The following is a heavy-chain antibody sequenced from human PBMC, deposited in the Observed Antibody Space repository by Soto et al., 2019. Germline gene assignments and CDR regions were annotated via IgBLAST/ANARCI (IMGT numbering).Heavy chain of an antibody. Sequence: GASVKVSCKASGGTFSSYAISWVRQAPGQGLEWMGGIIPIFGTANYAQKFQGRVTITADESTSTAYMELSSLRSEDTAVYYCARRKRYYDSSPFDYWGQGTLVTVSS. J-gene: IGHJ4*02. CDR3: ARRKRYYDSSPFDY. D-gene: IGHD3-22*01. V-gene: IGHV1-69*13. CDR1: GGTFSSYA. CDR2: IIPIFGTA.